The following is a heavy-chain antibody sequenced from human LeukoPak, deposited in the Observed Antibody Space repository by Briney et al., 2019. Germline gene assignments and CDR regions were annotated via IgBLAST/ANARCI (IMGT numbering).Heavy chain of an antibody. D-gene: IGHD3-10*01. J-gene: IGHJ5*02. CDR1: GYSFTSYW. CDR2: IYPGDSDT. CDR3: ARQPQLEENWFDP. V-gene: IGHV5-51*01. Sequence: GESLNISFKGSGYSFTSYWIGWVRQMPGKGLEWMGIIYPGDSDTRYSPSFQGQVTISADKSISTAYLQWSSLKASDTAMYYCARQPQLEENWFDPWGQGTLVTVSS.